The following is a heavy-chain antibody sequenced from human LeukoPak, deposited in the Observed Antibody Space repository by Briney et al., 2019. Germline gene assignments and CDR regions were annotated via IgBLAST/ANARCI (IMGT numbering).Heavy chain of an antibody. D-gene: IGHD6-25*01. Sequence: GGSLRLSCAASGFTFSSYAMSWVRQVPGKGLEWVSIISGDGGGIFYADSVTGRFTISRDNSENTLYLQMNSLRAEDTALYYCASCPTPSNCYGLQLGRWGQGTLVSVSS. CDR2: ISGDGGGI. V-gene: IGHV3-23*01. CDR3: ASCPTPSNCYGLQLGR. CDR1: GFTFSSYA. J-gene: IGHJ4*02.